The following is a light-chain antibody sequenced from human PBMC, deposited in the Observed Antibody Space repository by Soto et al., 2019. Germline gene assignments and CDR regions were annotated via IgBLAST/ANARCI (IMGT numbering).Light chain of an antibody. V-gene: IGLV2-11*01. CDR1: SSDVGGYNY. CDR2: DVS. Sequence: HSALTQPRSVSGSPGQSVTISCTGTSSDVGGYNYVSWYQQHPGKAPKGMIYDVSERPSGVPDRFSGSKSGNTASLTISGLQAEDEADYYCCSNAGSYEVFGGGTQLTVL. J-gene: IGLJ2*01. CDR3: CSNAGSYEV.